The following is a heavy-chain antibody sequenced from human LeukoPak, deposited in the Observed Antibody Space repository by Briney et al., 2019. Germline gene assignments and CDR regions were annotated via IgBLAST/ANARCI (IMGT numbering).Heavy chain of an antibody. CDR1: GYTFNTYG. D-gene: IGHD3-16*01. Sequence: ASVKVSCKASGYTFNTYGITWVRQAPGQGLEWMGWISAYNGNTDYAQKLQGRVTMTRDTATTTAYMELRSLTSDDTAVYYCARIMGRFSPLGNDAFDIWGQGTMVTVSS. CDR3: ARIMGRFSPLGNDAFDI. J-gene: IGHJ3*02. V-gene: IGHV1-18*01. CDR2: ISAYNGNT.